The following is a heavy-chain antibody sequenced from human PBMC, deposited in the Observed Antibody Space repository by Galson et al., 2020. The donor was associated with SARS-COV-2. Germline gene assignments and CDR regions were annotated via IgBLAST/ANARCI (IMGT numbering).Heavy chain of an antibody. CDR3: AKDDWNHYYYYYGMDV. CDR2: ISYDGSNK. D-gene: IGHD1-1*01. J-gene: IGHJ6*02. Sequence: GESLKISCAASGFTFSSYGMHWVRQAPGKGLEWVAVISYDGSNKYYADSVKGRFTISRDNSKNTLYLQMNSLRAEDTAVYYCAKDDWNHYYYYYGMDVWGQGTTVTVSS. V-gene: IGHV3-30*18. CDR1: GFTFSSYG.